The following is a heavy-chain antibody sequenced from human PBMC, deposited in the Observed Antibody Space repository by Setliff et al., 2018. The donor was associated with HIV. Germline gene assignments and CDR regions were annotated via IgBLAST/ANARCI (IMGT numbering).Heavy chain of an antibody. Sequence: ASVKVSCKASGYTFSSHGISWVRQAPGQGFEWLGWISIYNGNTKYAEKFQGRVTMTTDTSTNTTYMELRGLRSDDTATYYCARVPSGAAGLVRAGFYFWGQGTLVTVSS. D-gene: IGHD6-25*01. CDR3: ARVPSGAAGLVRAGFYF. CDR1: GYTFSSHG. J-gene: IGHJ4*01. V-gene: IGHV1-18*01. CDR2: ISIYNGNT.